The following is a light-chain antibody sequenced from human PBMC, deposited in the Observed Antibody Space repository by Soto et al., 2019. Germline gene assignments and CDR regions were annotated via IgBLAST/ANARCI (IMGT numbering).Light chain of an antibody. Sequence: DIQMTQSPSSLSASVGDRVTITCRASQSMNTYLNWYQQKPGKAPKLLIYAASSLQSGVPSRFSGSGSGTDFTLTISSLQPEDFATYYCQQSYSIPYTFGQGTKLEIK. CDR1: QSMNTY. J-gene: IGKJ2*01. CDR2: AAS. V-gene: IGKV1-39*01. CDR3: QQSYSIPYT.